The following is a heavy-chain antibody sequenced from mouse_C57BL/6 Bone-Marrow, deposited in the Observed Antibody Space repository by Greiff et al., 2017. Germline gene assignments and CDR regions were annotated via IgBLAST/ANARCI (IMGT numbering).Heavy chain of an antibody. J-gene: IGHJ1*03. D-gene: IGHD1-1*01. CDR1: GYTFTNYW. CDR3: ARWTTVVAGSYWYFDV. Sequence: LQESGAELVRPGTSVKMSCKASGYTFTNYWIGWAKQRPGHGLEWIGDIYPGGGYTNYNEKFKGKATLTADKSSSTAYMQFSSLTSEDSAIYYCARWTTVVAGSYWYFDVWGTGTTVTVSS. CDR2: IYPGGGYT. V-gene: IGHV1-63*01.